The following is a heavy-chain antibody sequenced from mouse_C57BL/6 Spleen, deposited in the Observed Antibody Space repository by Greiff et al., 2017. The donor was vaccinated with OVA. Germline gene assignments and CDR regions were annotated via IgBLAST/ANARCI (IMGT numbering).Heavy chain of an antibody. CDR1: GFTFSDYY. V-gene: IGHV5-12*01. CDR2: ISNGGGST. Sequence: EVQLVESGGGLVQPGGSLKLSCAASGFTFSDYYMYWVRQTREKRLEWVAYISNGGGSTYYPDTVKGRFTISRDNAKNTLYLQMSRLKSEDTAMYYCARQGYGRSFYWYFDVWGTGTTVTVSS. CDR3: ARQGYGRSFYWYFDV. J-gene: IGHJ1*03. D-gene: IGHD1-1*01.